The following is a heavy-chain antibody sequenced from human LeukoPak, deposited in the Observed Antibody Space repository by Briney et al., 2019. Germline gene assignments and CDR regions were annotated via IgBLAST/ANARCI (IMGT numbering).Heavy chain of an antibody. CDR2: IYPGDSDN. Sequence: GESLKISCNASGYSFTSYWIGWGRQLPGKGLEWMGIIYPGDSDNRYSPSFQGQVTISADKSISTAYLQWSSLKASDTAMYYCARHRRDYGGISDYFDYWGQGTLVTVSS. D-gene: IGHD4-23*01. CDR1: GYSFTSYW. CDR3: ARHRRDYGGISDYFDY. V-gene: IGHV5-51*01. J-gene: IGHJ4*02.